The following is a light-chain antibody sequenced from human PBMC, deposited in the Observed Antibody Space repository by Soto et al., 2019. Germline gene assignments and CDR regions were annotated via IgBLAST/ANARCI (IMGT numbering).Light chain of an antibody. V-gene: IGKV3-20*01. CDR2: AAS. CDR3: QQCGSSPWT. Sequence: EIVLTQSACTLSLSAGERATLSWRASQSVSSYYLAWYQQKNGQAPRLLIYAASSRATGIPDRFSGGGYGTDFNLTISRLEPEDFAVYYCQQCGSSPWTFGQGTKVDIK. CDR1: QSVSSYY. J-gene: IGKJ1*01.